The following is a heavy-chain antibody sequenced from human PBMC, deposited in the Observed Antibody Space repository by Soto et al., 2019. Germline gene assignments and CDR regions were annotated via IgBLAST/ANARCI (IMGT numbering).Heavy chain of an antibody. CDR3: AKNGGSSCPDY. Sequence: PXGSLRLSCAAAGFTFSSYGMHWVRQAPGKGLEWVAVISYDGSNKYYADSVKGRFTISRDNSKNTLYLQMNSLRAEDTAVYYCAKNGGSSCPDYWGQGTLVTVSS. V-gene: IGHV3-30*18. CDR1: GFTFSSYG. CDR2: ISYDGSNK. D-gene: IGHD6-13*01. J-gene: IGHJ4*02.